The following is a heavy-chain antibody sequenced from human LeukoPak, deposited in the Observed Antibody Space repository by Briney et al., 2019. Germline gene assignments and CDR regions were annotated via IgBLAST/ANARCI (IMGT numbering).Heavy chain of an antibody. J-gene: IGHJ4*02. V-gene: IGHV3-23*01. CDR3: AKGLN. CDR2: ISGSGDRT. Sequence: GGSLRLSCAGSGITLNSYAMSWARQAPGKGLEWVSGISGSGDRTKYTDSVKGRFTISRDNSKNTLYLQMNSLRVEDTAVYYCAKGLNWGQGTLVTVSS. CDR1: GITLNSYA.